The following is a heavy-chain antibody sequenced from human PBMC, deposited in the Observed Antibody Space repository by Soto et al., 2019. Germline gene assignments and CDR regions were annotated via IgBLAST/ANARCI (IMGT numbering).Heavy chain of an antibody. CDR2: ISSSSSTI. J-gene: IGHJ5*02. CDR3: ARENEYVWGSYRLNWFDP. V-gene: IGHV3-48*02. Sequence: EVQLVESGGGLVQPGGSLRLSCAASGFTFSSYSMNWVRQAPGKGLEWVSYISSSSSTIYYADSVKGRFTISRDNAKNPLYLQMNRLRDEDTAVYYCARENEYVWGSYRLNWFDPWGQGTLVTVSS. CDR1: GFTFSSYS. D-gene: IGHD3-16*02.